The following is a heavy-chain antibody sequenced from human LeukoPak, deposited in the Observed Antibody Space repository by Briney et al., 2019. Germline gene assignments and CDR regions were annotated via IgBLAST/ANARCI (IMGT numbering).Heavy chain of an antibody. J-gene: IGHJ6*03. CDR1: GFTFSSYG. CDR2: IRYDGSNK. Sequence: SGGSLRLSCAASGFTFSSYGMHWVRQAPGKGLEWVAFIRYDGSNKYYADSVKGRFTISRDNSKNTLYLQMNSLRAEDTAVYYCAKDTIFYDILTGNFMDVWGKGTTVTISS. V-gene: IGHV3-30*02. CDR3: AKDTIFYDILTGNFMDV. D-gene: IGHD3-9*01.